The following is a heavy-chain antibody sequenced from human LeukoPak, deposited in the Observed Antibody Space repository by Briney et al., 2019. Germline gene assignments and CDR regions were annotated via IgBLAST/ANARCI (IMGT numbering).Heavy chain of an antibody. Sequence: SETLSLTCTVSGGSISSSSYYWGWLRQPPGKGLEWIGSIYYSGSTYYNPSLKSRVTISVDTSKNQFSLKLSSVTAADTAVYYCARHAPYCSSTSCYSLQGWFDPWGQGTLVTVSS. CDR1: GGSISSSSYY. D-gene: IGHD2-2*01. CDR3: ARHAPYCSSTSCYSLQGWFDP. CDR2: IYYSGST. V-gene: IGHV4-39*01. J-gene: IGHJ5*02.